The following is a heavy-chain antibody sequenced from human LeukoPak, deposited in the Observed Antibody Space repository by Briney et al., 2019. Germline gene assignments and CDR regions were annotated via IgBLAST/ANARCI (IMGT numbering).Heavy chain of an antibody. CDR3: ARARPYGSGRNWFDP. CDR1: GFIFSSYT. D-gene: IGHD3-10*01. J-gene: IGHJ5*02. Sequence: GGSLRLSCAASGFIFSSYTMTWVRQAPGRGLEWVSGISGSGGSAGSTYHTDSVKGRFTISRDNSKNTLYLQMNSLRAEDTAVYYCARARPYGSGRNWFDPWGQGALVTVSS. CDR2: ISGSGGSAGST. V-gene: IGHV3-23*01.